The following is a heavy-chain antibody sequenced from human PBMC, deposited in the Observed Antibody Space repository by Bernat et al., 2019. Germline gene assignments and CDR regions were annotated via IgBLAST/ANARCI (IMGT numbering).Heavy chain of an antibody. D-gene: IGHD4-23*01. Sequence: QVQLVESGGGVVQPGGSLRLSCAASGFTFSSYGMHWVRQAPGKGLEWVAFIRYVGSNKYYADSVKGRFTISRDNSKNTLYLQMNSLRAEDTAVYYCAKDGYGGNFDYWGQGTLVTVSS. V-gene: IGHV3-30*02. J-gene: IGHJ4*02. CDR2: IRYVGSNK. CDR3: AKDGYGGNFDY. CDR1: GFTFSSYG.